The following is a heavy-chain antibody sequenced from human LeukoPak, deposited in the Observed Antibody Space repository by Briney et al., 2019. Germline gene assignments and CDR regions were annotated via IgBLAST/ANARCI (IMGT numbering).Heavy chain of an antibody. V-gene: IGHV3-23*01. CDR1: GFTFTDDA. J-gene: IGHJ4*02. Sequence: GGSLRLSCAASGFTFTDDAMTWVRQAPGKGLEWVSGISGSGANTFYADSVKGRFTISRDNSKNTLYLQMNSLRAEDTAMYYCAKSLESVSGAKFDLWGQGTLVTVSS. CDR3: AKSLESVSGAKFDL. CDR2: ISGSGANT. D-gene: IGHD1-1*01.